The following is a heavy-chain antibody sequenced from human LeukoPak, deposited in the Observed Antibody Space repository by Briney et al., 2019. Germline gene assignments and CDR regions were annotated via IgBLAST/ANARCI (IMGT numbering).Heavy chain of an antibody. CDR2: IKQDGSEK. D-gene: IGHD3-16*01. V-gene: IGHV3-7*01. CDR1: GFTFSSYE. Sequence: GGSLRLSCAASGFTFSSYEMNWVRQAPGKGLEWVANIKQDGSEKYYVDSVKGRFTISRDNAKNSLYLQMNSLRAEDTAVYYCVGHSDYWGQGTLVTVSS. CDR3: VGHSDY. J-gene: IGHJ4*02.